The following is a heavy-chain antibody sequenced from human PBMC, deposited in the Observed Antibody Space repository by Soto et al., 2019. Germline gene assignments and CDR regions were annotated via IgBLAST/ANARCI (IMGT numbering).Heavy chain of an antibody. CDR1: GGSITSSSHF. CDR2: IYFTGNT. D-gene: IGHD6-25*01. CDR3: AGQTFTIAAASYGRSNWFDP. Sequence: SETLSLTCTASGGSITSSSHFWGWVRQPPGKGLEWIGTIYFTGNTYYTPSLKSRLTMSIDTSKNEFSLRLNSVTAADTAVYYCAGQTFTIAAASYGRSNWFDPWGPGTMVTVSS. J-gene: IGHJ5*02. V-gene: IGHV4-39*01.